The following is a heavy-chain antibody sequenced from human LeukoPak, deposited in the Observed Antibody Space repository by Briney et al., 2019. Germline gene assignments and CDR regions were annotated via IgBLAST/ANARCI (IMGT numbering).Heavy chain of an antibody. Sequence: PGGSLRLSCAASGFTFSSYGMGWVRQAPREGLEWVSSIGGSGVSTYYADSVKGRFTISRDNSKNTLYLQMNSLRPEDTAVYYCAPLAVADDYFDYWGQGTLVTVSS. J-gene: IGHJ4*02. CDR1: GFTFSSYG. D-gene: IGHD6-19*01. CDR3: APLAVADDYFDY. V-gene: IGHV3-23*01. CDR2: IGGSGVST.